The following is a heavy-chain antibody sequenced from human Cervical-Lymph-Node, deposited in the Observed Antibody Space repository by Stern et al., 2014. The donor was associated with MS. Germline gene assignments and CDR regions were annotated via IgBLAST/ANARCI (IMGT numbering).Heavy chain of an antibody. CDR2: SYGDDDK. Sequence: QVPLKESGPTLVKPTQTLTLTCTFSGFSLSTSALGVGRLRQPPGHALEGLALSYGDDDKHYSPSLKSRLTIPKDTSKSQVVLTMTSMDPVDTATYYCARSNYYESSAYDYWGQGTLVTVSS. V-gene: IGHV2-5*02. CDR3: ARSNYYESSAYDY. CDR1: GFSLSTSALG. D-gene: IGHD3-22*01. J-gene: IGHJ4*02.